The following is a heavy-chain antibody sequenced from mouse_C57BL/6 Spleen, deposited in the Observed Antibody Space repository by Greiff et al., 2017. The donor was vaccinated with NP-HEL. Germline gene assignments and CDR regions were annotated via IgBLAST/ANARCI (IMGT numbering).Heavy chain of an antibody. J-gene: IGHJ2*01. V-gene: IGHV1-39*01. CDR1: GYSFTDYN. Sequence: RVESGASVKISCKASGYSFTDYNMNWVKQSNGKSLEWIGVINPNYGTTSYNQKFKGKATLTVDQSSSTAYMQLNSLTSEDSAVYYCARGATVVDDFDYWGQGTTLTVSS. D-gene: IGHD1-1*01. CDR2: INPNYGTT. CDR3: ARGATVVDDFDY.